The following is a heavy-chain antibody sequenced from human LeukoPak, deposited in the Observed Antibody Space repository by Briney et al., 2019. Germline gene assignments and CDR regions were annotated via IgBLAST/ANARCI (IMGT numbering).Heavy chain of an antibody. CDR1: GFTFATYV. V-gene: IGHV3-23*01. Sequence: GGSLRLSCAASGFTFATYVMTWVRQAPGKGLEWVSSVGGDGRVTYYADSVKGRFTISRDNPKSTIFLQMNSLRVEDTAVYYCAKGISADGYNFERGADYWGQGAQVIVSS. J-gene: IGHJ4*02. CDR2: VGGDGRVT. D-gene: IGHD1-1*01. CDR3: AKGISADGYNFERGADY.